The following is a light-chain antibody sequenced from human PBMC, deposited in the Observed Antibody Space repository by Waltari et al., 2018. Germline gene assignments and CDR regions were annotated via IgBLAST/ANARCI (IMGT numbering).Light chain of an antibody. CDR1: QSINRY. J-gene: IGKJ1*01. CDR2: TAS. V-gene: IGKV1-39*01. CDR3: QQSHSTPRT. Sequence: DIQMTQSPSSLSASVGDTVSIPCRASQSINRYLNWYQQKPGKAPKLLIFTASNLHTGVPSRFSGRGSETDFTLTISSLQPEDFATYYCQQSHSTPRTFGQGTKVEIK.